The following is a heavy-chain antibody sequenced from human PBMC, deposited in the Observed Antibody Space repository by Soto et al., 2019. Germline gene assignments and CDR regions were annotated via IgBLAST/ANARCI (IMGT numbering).Heavy chain of an antibody. V-gene: IGHV3-30*18. D-gene: IGHD2-8*01. CDR2: ISYDGSNK. Sequence: PGGSLRLSCAASGFTFSSYGMHWVRQAPGKGLEWVAVISYDGSNKYYADSVKGRFTISRDNSKNTLYLQMNSLRAEDTAAYYCAKCGTNGGPGRGPPDYWGQGTLVTVSS. CDR3: AKCGTNGGPGRGPPDY. J-gene: IGHJ4*02. CDR1: GFTFSSYG.